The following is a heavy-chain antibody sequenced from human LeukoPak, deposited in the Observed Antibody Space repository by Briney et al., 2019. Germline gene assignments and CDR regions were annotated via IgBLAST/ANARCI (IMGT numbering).Heavy chain of an antibody. Sequence: GGALRLSCAASGFTFTTYSMNWVRQAPGKGLQWVSYISITSRTTNYADSVKGRFTISRDSAKNSLYLQMNSLRDEDTAVYYCATEKAFAFDIWGQGTVVTVSS. J-gene: IGHJ3*02. V-gene: IGHV3-48*02. CDR1: GFTFTTYS. CDR3: ATEKAFAFDI. CDR2: ISITSRTT.